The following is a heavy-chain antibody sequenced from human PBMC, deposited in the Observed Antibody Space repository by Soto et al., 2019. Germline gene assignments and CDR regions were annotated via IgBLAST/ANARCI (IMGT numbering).Heavy chain of an antibody. J-gene: IGHJ4*02. Sequence: EVQLVESGGGLVQPGGSLRLSCAASGFTVSSNYMSWVRQAPGKGLEGVSVIYSGGSTYYADSVKGRFTISRDNSKNSLYLQMNSLRAEDTAVYYWASGTLSTVTPWDYWGQGTLVTVSS. CDR2: IYSGGST. CDR1: GFTVSSNY. V-gene: IGHV3-66*01. CDR3: ASGTLSTVTPWDY. D-gene: IGHD4-17*01.